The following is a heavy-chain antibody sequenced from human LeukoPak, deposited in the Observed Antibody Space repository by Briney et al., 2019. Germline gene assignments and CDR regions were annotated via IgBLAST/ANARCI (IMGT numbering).Heavy chain of an antibody. J-gene: IGHJ2*01. Sequence: SETLSLTCTVSGGSISSYYWSWIRQPPGKGLEWIGYIYYSGSTNYNPSLKSRVTISVDTSKNQFSLKLSSVTAADTAVYYCARGLRLGTRTLSSSWPPGLWGRGTLVTVSS. D-gene: IGHD6-13*01. CDR2: IYYSGST. CDR3: ARGLRLGTRTLSSSWPPGL. CDR1: GGSISSYY. V-gene: IGHV4-59*01.